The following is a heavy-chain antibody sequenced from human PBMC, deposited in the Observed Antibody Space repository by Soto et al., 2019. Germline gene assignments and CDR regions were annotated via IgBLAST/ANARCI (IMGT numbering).Heavy chain of an antibody. V-gene: IGHV1-3*01. D-gene: IGHD6-13*01. J-gene: IGHJ4*02. CDR2: INAGNGNT. CDR1: GYTFTNYA. CDR3: ARDVSATALLDY. Sequence: ASVKVSCKASGYTFTNYAMHWVRQAPGQRLEWMGWINAGNGNTKYSQKFQGRVTITRDTSARTAYMELSSLRSEDTAVYYCARDVSATALLDYWGQGTLVTVSS.